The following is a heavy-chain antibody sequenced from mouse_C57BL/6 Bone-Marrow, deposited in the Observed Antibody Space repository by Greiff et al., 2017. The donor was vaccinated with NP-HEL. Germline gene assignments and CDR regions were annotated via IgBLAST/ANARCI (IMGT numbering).Heavy chain of an antibody. D-gene: IGHD1-1*01. J-gene: IGHJ4*01. CDR2: INPGSGGT. Sequence: VQLQESGAELVRPGTSVKVSCKASGYAFTNYLIEWVKQRPGQGLEWIGVINPGSGGTNYNEKFKGKATLTADKSSSTAYMQLSSLTSDDSAVYFCARSATDYYAMDYWGQGTSVTVSS. CDR3: ARSATDYYAMDY. V-gene: IGHV1-54*01. CDR1: GYAFTNYL.